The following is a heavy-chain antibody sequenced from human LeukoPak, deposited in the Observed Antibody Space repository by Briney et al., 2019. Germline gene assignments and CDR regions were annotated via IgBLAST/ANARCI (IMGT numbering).Heavy chain of an antibody. J-gene: IGHJ4*02. CDR3: AREEYQVLLD. Sequence: GSLRLSCAASGFTFSSYSMNWVRQAPGKGLEWVSYISSSSSTIYYADSMKGRFTISRDNAKNSLYLQMNSLRVGDTAIHYCAREEYQVLLDWGQGILVTVAS. D-gene: IGHD2-15*01. V-gene: IGHV3-48*04. CDR1: GFTFSSYS. CDR2: ISSSSSTI.